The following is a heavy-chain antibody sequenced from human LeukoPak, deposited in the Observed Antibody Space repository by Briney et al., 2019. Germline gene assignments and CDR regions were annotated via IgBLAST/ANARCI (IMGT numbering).Heavy chain of an antibody. CDR1: GGSISSYY. D-gene: IGHD2-15*01. Sequence: SETLSLTCTVSGGSISSYYWSWIRQPPGKGLEWIGYIYYSGSTNYNPSLKSRVTISVDTSKNQFSLKLSSVTAADTAVYYYARDGGGSNFDYWGQGTLVTVSS. J-gene: IGHJ4*02. CDR2: IYYSGST. V-gene: IGHV4-59*01. CDR3: ARDGGGSNFDY.